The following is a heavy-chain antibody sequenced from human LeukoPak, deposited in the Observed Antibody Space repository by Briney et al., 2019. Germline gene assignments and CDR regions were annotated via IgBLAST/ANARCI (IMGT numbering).Heavy chain of an antibody. CDR2: IKTKADNYAT. CDR1: GLTFSVSA. V-gene: IGHV3-73*01. D-gene: IGHD6-25*01. CDR3: THPAYYYNVDV. Sequence: GGSLRLSCSASGLTFSVSAIHWVRQASGKGLEWVGRIKTKADNYATAYAASVKGRFTISRDDSTNTAYLQMNSLKTEDTAVYYCTHPAYYYNVDVWGKGTTVAVSS. J-gene: IGHJ6*04.